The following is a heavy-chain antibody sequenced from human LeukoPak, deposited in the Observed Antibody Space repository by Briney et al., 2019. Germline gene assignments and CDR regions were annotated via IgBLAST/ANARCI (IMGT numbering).Heavy chain of an antibody. Sequence: GGSLRLSCAASGFTFSNAWMSWVRQAPGKGLEWVGRIKSKTDGGTTDYAAPVKGRFTISRDDSKNTLYLQMNSLKTEDTAVYYCTTDPEQWLGPPDYWDQGTLVTVSS. V-gene: IGHV3-15*01. CDR1: GFTFSNAW. CDR3: TTDPEQWLGPPDY. J-gene: IGHJ4*01. CDR2: IKSKTDGGTT. D-gene: IGHD6-19*01.